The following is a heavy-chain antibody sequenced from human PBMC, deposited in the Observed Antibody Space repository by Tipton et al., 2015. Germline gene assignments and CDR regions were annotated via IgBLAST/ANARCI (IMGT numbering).Heavy chain of an antibody. CDR3: ARDPGRPGYYWYFDL. Sequence: QLVQSGAEVKMPGASVKGSCKASGYTFTVNYMHWVRQAPGQGLEWMGWIDPRNGHTQYSQKFQGRVIMTRATSISTAYMELTSLRSDDTAMYFCARDPGRPGYYWYFDLWGRGTQVTVSS. D-gene: IGHD1-26*01. CDR2: IDPRNGHT. J-gene: IGHJ2*01. V-gene: IGHV1-2*02. CDR1: GYTFTVNY.